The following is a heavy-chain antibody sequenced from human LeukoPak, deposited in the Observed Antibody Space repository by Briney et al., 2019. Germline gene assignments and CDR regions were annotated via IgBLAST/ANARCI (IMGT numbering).Heavy chain of an antibody. J-gene: IGHJ4*02. V-gene: IGHV1-2*06. CDR2: INPNSGGT. CDR1: GYTFTGSY. Sequence: ASVKVSCKASGYTFTGSYMHWVRQAPGQGLEWVGRINPNSGGTSFAQKFQGSVTMTRDTSISTAYMKLSRLRSDNTAVYYCARGLENFDCWGQGTLVTVSS. D-gene: IGHD4-11*01. CDR3: ARGLENFDC.